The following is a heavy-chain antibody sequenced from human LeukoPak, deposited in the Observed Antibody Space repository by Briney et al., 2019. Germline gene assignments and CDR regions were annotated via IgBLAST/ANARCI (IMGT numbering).Heavy chain of an antibody. CDR3: VRLVAGAYYYYGMDV. Sequence: ASVKVSCKASGGTFSSYAISWVRQAPGQGLEWMGGIIPIFGTANYAQKFQGRVTITADKSTSTAYMELSSLRSEDTAVYYCVRLVAGAYYYYGMDVWGKGTTVTVSS. CDR2: IIPIFGTA. J-gene: IGHJ6*04. D-gene: IGHD2-15*01. CDR1: GGTFSSYA. V-gene: IGHV1-69*06.